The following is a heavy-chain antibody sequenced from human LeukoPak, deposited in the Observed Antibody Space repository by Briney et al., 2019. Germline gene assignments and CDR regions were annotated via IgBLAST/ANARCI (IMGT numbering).Heavy chain of an antibody. J-gene: IGHJ4*02. D-gene: IGHD5-18*01. CDR3: ARDGGYSYGYGFDY. Sequence: GGSLRRSCAASGFIVSNNYMSWVRQAPGKGLEWVSVIYSGGSTYYADSVKGRFTISSDNSKNTLYLQMNSLRAEDTAVYYCARDGGYSYGYGFDYWGQGTLVTVSS. CDR2: IYSGGST. V-gene: IGHV3-53*01. CDR1: GFIVSNNY.